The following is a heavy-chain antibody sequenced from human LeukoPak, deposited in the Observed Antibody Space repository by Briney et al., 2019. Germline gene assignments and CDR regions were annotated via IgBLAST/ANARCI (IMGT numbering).Heavy chain of an antibody. D-gene: IGHD6-19*01. V-gene: IGHV3-15*01. CDR1: GFTSSNAW. Sequence: GGSLRLSCAASGFTSSNAWMSWVRQAPGKGLEWVGRIKSKTDGGTTDYAAPVKGRFTISRDDSKNTLYLQMNSLKTEDTAVYYCTTYGIAVAGTEDYWGQGTLVTVSS. J-gene: IGHJ4*02. CDR3: TTYGIAVAGTEDY. CDR2: IKSKTDGGTT.